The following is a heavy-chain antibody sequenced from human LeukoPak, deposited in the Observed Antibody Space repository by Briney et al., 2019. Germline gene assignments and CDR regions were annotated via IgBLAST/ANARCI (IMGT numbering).Heavy chain of an antibody. J-gene: IGHJ3*02. V-gene: IGHV4-59*01. Sequence: SETLSLTCTVSGGSISGYYWSWIRQPPGKGLEWIGYIYYSGSTNYNPSLKSRVTISVDTSKNQFSLKLSSVTAADTAVYYCARDNPLGIGYAFDIWGQGTMVTVSS. D-gene: IGHD7-27*01. CDR2: IYYSGST. CDR1: GGSISGYY. CDR3: ARDNPLGIGYAFDI.